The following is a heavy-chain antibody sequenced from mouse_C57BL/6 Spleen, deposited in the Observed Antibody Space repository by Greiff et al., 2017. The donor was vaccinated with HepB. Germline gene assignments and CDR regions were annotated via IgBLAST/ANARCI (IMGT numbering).Heavy chain of an antibody. V-gene: IGHV1-22*01. CDR1: GYTFTDYN. Sequence: EVQLQQSGPELVKPGASVKMSCKASGYTFTDYNMHWVKQSHGKSLEWIGYINPNNGGTSYNQKFKGKATLTVNKSSSTAYMELRSLTSEDSAVYYGETGGNYGDYAMDYWGQGTSVTVSS. J-gene: IGHJ4*01. CDR3: ETGGNYGDYAMDY. D-gene: IGHD2-1*01. CDR2: INPNNGGT.